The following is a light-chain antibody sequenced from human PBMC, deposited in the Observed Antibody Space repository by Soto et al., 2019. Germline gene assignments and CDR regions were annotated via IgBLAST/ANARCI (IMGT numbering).Light chain of an antibody. CDR3: CSYEGGHTYV. Sequence: QSALTQPRSVSGSPGQSVTISCTGTSRNVGGYDYVALYQQHAGKAPRLMIYDVIKRPSGVPDRFSASKSGNTASLTISGLQAEDEADYYCCSYEGGHTYVFGSGTKLTVL. J-gene: IGLJ1*01. CDR1: SRNVGGYDY. V-gene: IGLV2-11*01. CDR2: DVI.